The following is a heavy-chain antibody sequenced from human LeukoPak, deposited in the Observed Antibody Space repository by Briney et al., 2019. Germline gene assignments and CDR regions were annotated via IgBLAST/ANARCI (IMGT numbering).Heavy chain of an antibody. J-gene: IGHJ4*02. Sequence: ASVKVSCKASGYSFTSHYMHWVRQAPGQGLEWLGLINPSGSSTLYAQKFQGRVTMTRDMSTTTDYMELSSLRSEDTAVYYCATDFWSGWYYFDYWGQGTLVTVSS. V-gene: IGHV1-46*01. CDR3: ATDFWSGWYYFDY. CDR1: GYSFTSHY. CDR2: INPSGSST. D-gene: IGHD3-3*01.